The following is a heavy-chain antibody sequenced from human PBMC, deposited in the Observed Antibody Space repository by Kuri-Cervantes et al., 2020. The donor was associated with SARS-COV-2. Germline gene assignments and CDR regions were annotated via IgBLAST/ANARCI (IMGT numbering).Heavy chain of an antibody. Sequence: KVSCKGSGYSFTSYWIGWVRQMPGKGLEWMGIIYPGGSDTRYSPSFQGQVTISADKSISTAYLQWSSLKASDTAMYYCARPRGGSSWSRDAFDIWGQGTMVTVSS. V-gene: IGHV5-51*01. CDR1: GYSFTSYW. CDR3: ARPRGGSSWSRDAFDI. D-gene: IGHD6-13*01. CDR2: IYPGGSDT. J-gene: IGHJ3*02.